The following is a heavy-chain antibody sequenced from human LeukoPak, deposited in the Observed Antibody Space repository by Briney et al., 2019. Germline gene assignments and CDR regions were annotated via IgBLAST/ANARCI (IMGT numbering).Heavy chain of an antibody. CDR2: ILWDGSLK. V-gene: IGHV3-30*02. CDR3: ARREAVAAMSDFDN. CDR1: GFSFSAYG. Sequence: GGSLRLSCAASGFSFSAYGMHWVRQAPGKGLEWVAFILWDGSLKYYVASVKGRFTISRDNSKNTLYLQMNSLEIEDTAVYYCARREAVAAMSDFDNWGQGTLVTVSS. D-gene: IGHD6-19*01. J-gene: IGHJ4*02.